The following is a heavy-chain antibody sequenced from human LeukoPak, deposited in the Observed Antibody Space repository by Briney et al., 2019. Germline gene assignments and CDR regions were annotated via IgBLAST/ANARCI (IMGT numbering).Heavy chain of an antibody. Sequence: GRSLRLSCAASGFTFSSYGMHWVRQAPGKGLEWVAVISYDGSNKYYADSVKGRFTISRDKSKNTLDLQMNSLRAEDTAVYYCAKGRSITPYGMDVWGQGTTVTVSS. V-gene: IGHV3-30*18. D-gene: IGHD2-2*01. CDR3: AKGRSITPYGMDV. CDR2: ISYDGSNK. J-gene: IGHJ6*02. CDR1: GFTFSSYG.